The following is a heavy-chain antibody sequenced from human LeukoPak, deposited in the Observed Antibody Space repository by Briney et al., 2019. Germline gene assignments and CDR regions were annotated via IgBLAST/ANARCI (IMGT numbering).Heavy chain of an antibody. V-gene: IGHV1-24*01. CDR3: AAIMTTVTTPDY. Sequence: ASVKVSCKVSGYTLTELSMHWVRQAPGKGLEWMGGFDPEDGETIYAQKFQGRVTMTADTSTDTAYMELSSLRSEDTAVYYCAAIMTTVTTPDYWGQGTLVTVSS. CDR2: FDPEDGET. D-gene: IGHD4-17*01. CDR1: GYTLTELS. J-gene: IGHJ4*02.